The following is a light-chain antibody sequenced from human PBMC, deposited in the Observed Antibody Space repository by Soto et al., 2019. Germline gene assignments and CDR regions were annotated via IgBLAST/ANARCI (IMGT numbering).Light chain of an antibody. J-gene: IGKJ1*01. V-gene: IGKV3-11*01. Sequence: EIVLTQSPATLSSFPGDRVTLSCRASQAVNTRLAWYQHKPGQAPRLLIYLASTRAAGVPARFSGSGSGTDFTLTISNVEPEDVAVYYCHRRQSWPRTFGQGTTVDIK. CDR2: LAS. CDR3: HRRQSWPRT. CDR1: QAVNTR.